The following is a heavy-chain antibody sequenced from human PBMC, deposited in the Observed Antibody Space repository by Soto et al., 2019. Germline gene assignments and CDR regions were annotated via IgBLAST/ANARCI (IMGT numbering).Heavy chain of an antibody. V-gene: IGHV3-49*03. Sequence: GGSLRLSCTTSGFTFGDYAMSWSRQAPGKGLEWVGVIRSKAYGATTDYAASVKGRFTVSRDDSKSIAYLQMNSLKSEDTGVYYCTKYTYTSRYAYYGMDVWGHGTTVTVSS. CDR1: GFTFGDYA. J-gene: IGHJ6*02. CDR2: IRSKAYGATT. D-gene: IGHD6-13*01. CDR3: TKYTYTSRYAYYGMDV.